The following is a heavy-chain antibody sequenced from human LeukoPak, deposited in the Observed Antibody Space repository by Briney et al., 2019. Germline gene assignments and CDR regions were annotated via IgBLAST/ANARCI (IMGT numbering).Heavy chain of an antibody. CDR2: ISAYNGNT. J-gene: IGHJ4*02. Sequence: GASVKVSFTPSGYTFTTYGISWGRQAPGQGLGWMGWISAYNGNTNYAQKLQDRVSMATDTSTSTAYMELGSLRSDDTAVYYCARFSLSSSSSWHYYFDYWGQGTLVTVSS. CDR3: ARFSLSSSSSWHYYFDY. CDR1: GYTFTTYG. D-gene: IGHD6-13*01. V-gene: IGHV1-18*01.